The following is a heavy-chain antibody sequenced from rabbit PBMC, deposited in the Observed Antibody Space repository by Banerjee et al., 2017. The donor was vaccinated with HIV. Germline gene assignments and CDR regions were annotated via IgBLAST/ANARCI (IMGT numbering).Heavy chain of an antibody. CDR1: GFSFSNKYV. CDR2: INTSSGNT. CDR3: ARVEWVEYHFKL. D-gene: IGHD4-1*01. Sequence: QEQLEESGGDLVKPEGSLTLTCTASGFSFSNKYVMCWVRQAPGKGLEWIACINTSSGNTVYANWAKGRFTISKTSSTTVTLQMTSLTAADTATYFCARVEWVEYHFKLWGPGTLVTVS. J-gene: IGHJ4*01. V-gene: IGHV1S45*01.